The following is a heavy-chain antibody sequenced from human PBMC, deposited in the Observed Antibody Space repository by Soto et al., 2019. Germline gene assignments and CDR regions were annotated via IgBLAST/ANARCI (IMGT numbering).Heavy chain of an antibody. D-gene: IGHD5-12*01. J-gene: IGHJ4*02. Sequence: SATLSLTCTVSVGSISGHSWIWIRQPAGKGLEWIGHIDPSGSTSYNPSLRSRVTMSLDTSSNQILLNLTSVTAADTAVFYCVRGRSYRVYDFRGPGTPVTVSS. CDR1: VGSISGHS. V-gene: IGHV4-4*07. CDR2: IDPSGST. CDR3: VRGRSYRVYDF.